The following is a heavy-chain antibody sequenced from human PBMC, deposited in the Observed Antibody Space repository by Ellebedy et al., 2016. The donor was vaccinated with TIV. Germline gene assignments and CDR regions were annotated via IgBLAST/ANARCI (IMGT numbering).Heavy chain of an antibody. CDR3: ARGNVVAGIDY. J-gene: IGHJ4*02. V-gene: IGHV3-7*03. CDR1: GFTFRNYW. CDR2: INQHGSEK. Sequence: GESLKISCAASGFTFRNYWVNWVRQAPGEGLEWVVDINQHGSEKNYVDSVKGRFAISRDNAKNSLYLQMNSLRGEDTAVYYCARGNVVAGIDYWGQGTLVTVSS. D-gene: IGHD6-19*01.